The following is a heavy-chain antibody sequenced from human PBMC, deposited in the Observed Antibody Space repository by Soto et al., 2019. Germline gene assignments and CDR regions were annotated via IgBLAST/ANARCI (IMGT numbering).Heavy chain of an antibody. CDR2: ISSSSSTI. D-gene: IGHD6-13*01. CDR3: ASPQPYSSSWPRYFQH. V-gene: IGHV3-48*02. J-gene: IGHJ1*01. CDR1: GFTFSSYS. Sequence: EVQLVESGGGLVQPGGSLRLSCAASGFTFSSYSMNWVRQAPGKGLEWVSYISSSSSTIYYADSVKGRFTISRDNAKNSLYLQMNSLRDEDTAVYYCASPQPYSSSWPRYFQHWGQGTLVTVSS.